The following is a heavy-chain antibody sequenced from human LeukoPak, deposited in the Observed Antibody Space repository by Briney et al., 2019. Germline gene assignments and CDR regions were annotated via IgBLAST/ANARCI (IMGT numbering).Heavy chain of an antibody. J-gene: IGHJ6*03. CDR2: IYTSGST. Sequence: SKTLSLTCTVSGGSISSYYWSWIRQPAGKGLEWIGRIYTSGSTNYNPSLKSRVTMSVDTSKNQFSLKLSSVTAADTAVYYCARESYYDFWSGYFEYYYYYMDVWGKGTTVTVSS. CDR1: GGSISSYY. CDR3: ARESYYDFWSGYFEYYYYYMDV. V-gene: IGHV4-4*07. D-gene: IGHD3-3*01.